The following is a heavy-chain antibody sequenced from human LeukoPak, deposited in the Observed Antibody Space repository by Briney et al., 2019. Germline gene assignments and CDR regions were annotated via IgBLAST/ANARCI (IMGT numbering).Heavy chain of an antibody. V-gene: IGHV4-34*01. J-gene: IGHJ4*02. D-gene: IGHD3-10*01. CDR1: GGSFSGYY. Sequence: SETLSLTCAVYGGSFSGYYGSWIRQPPGKGLEWIGEINHSGSTNYNPSLKSRVTISVDTSKNQFSLKLSSVTAADTAVYYCARWFGAIDYWGQGTLVTVSS. CDR2: INHSGST. CDR3: ARWFGAIDY.